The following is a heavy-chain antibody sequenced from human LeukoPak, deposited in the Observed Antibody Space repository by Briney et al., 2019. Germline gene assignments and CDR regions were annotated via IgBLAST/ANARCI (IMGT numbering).Heavy chain of an antibody. D-gene: IGHD1-26*01. CDR1: GGTFSSYA. CDR3: ARDRGRGLGGLDY. CDR2: ISAYNGDT. J-gene: IGHJ4*02. V-gene: IGHV1-18*01. Sequence: ASVKVSCKASGGTFSSYAISWVRQAPGQGLEWMGWISAYNGDTDYPQKLQGRVTMTTDTLTSTAYMELRSLRSDDTAVYYCARDRGRGLGGLDYWGQGTLVTVSS.